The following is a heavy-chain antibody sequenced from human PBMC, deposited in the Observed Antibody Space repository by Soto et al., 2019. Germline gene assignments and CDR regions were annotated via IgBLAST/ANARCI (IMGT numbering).Heavy chain of an antibody. CDR2: VSGGGTST. CDR3: AKWGGYYAYYSEMDV. CDR1: GFSFGGYA. J-gene: IGHJ6*02. V-gene: IGHV3-23*04. D-gene: IGHD1-26*01. Sequence: EVQLVESGGDFVQPGGSLRLSCAGYGFSFGGYAMSWVRQAPGKGLEWISGVSGGGTSTYYAGSMKGRFTISRDSSVVYLQMNSLRADDMAVYYCAKWGGYYAYYSEMDVWGRGTTVTVSS.